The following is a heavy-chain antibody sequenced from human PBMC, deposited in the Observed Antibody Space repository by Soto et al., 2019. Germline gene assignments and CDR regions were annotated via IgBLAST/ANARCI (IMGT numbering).Heavy chain of an antibody. V-gene: IGHV1-18*01. CDR3: ARDEVPAANWLDP. J-gene: IGHJ5*02. D-gene: IGHD2-2*01. CDR1: GYIFSNYG. CDR2: ISGYNGNT. Sequence: ASVKVSCKASGYIFSNYGITWVRQAPGQGLEWMGWISGYNGNTNYAQKLQGRVTMTTDTSSSTAYMELRSLRSDDTAVYYCARDEVPAANWLDPWGQGTLVTVSS.